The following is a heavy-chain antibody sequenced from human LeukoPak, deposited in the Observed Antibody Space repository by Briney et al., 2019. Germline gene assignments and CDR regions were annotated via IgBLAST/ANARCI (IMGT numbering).Heavy chain of an antibody. V-gene: IGHV4-39*01. J-gene: IGHJ4*02. CDR1: GGSISSSSYY. CDR2: IYYSGST. D-gene: IGHD3-16*01. Sequence: SETLSLTCTVSGGSISSSSYYWGWIRQPPGKGLEWIGSIYYSGSTYYNPSLKSRVTISVDTSKNQFSLKLSSVTAADTAVYYCARASLWFDYWGQGTLVTVSS. CDR3: ARASLWFDY.